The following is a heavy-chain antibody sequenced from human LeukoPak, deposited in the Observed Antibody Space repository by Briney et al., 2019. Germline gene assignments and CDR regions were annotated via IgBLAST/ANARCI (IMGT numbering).Heavy chain of an antibody. CDR3: TTWVGAHFDF. J-gene: IGHJ4*02. V-gene: IGHV3-23*01. CDR2: IDGPTYRT. Sequence: GGSLRLSCAASGFTFSSCAMNWVRQAPGKGLEWVSTIDGPTYRTHYADSVMGRFTISRDNSKNTLYLQRNSLRVEDTAVYFCTTWVGAHFDFWGQGTLVTVSS. D-gene: IGHD1-26*01. CDR1: GFTFSSCA.